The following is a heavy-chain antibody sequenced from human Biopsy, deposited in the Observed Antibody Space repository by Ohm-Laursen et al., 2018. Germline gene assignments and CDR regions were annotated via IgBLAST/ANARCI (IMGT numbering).Heavy chain of an antibody. J-gene: IGHJ6*03. CDR2: MWYDGPDK. CDR3: ARDRYYGSENYFSHYNMDV. CDR1: GFTFSGYG. Sequence: RSLRLSCTASGFTFSGYGTHWVRQAPGKGLAWVAVMWYDGPDKFYADSVKGRFTISRDNSKNTLYLHMNSLRAADTAVYYCARDRYYGSENYFSHYNMDVWGQGTTVTVSS. V-gene: IGHV3-33*01. D-gene: IGHD3-10*01.